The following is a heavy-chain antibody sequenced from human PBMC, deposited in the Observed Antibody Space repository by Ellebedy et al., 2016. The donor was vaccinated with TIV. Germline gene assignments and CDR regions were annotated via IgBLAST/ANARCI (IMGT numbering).Heavy chain of an antibody. V-gene: IGHV1-18*01. CDR3: ARDREYCSGGSCYSDGDY. CDR1: GYTFTSYG. D-gene: IGHD2-15*01. CDR2: ISAYNGNT. J-gene: IGHJ4*02. Sequence: ASVKVSXXASGYTFTSYGISWVRQAPGQGLEWMGWISAYNGNTNYAQKLQGRVTMTTDTSTSTAYMELRSLRSDDTAVYYCARDREYCSGGSCYSDGDYWGQGTLVTVSS.